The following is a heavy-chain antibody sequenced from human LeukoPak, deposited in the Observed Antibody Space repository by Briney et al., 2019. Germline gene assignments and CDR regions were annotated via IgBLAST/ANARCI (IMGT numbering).Heavy chain of an antibody. CDR1: GGSINGYH. D-gene: IGHD2/OR15-2a*01. J-gene: IGHJ4*02. V-gene: IGHV4-59*08. CDR3: AGHHPRNTVDF. Sequence: SETLSLTCSVSGGSINGYHWSWIRQPPGKGLEWIGYIYYSGVTYYNPSLKSRVTISLDTSKNQFSLKLSSVTAADTAVYYCAGHHPRNTVDFWGQGTLVTVSS. CDR2: IYYSGVT.